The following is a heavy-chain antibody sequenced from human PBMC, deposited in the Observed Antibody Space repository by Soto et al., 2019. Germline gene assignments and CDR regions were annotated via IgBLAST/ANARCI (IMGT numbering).Heavy chain of an antibody. CDR2: IWYDGSNK. CDR3: ARDGVWGSYRYNAIDY. V-gene: IGHV3-33*01. CDR1: GFTFSSYG. J-gene: IGHJ4*02. Sequence: PGGSLRLSCAASGFTFSSYGMHWVRQAPGKGLEWVAVIWYDGSNKYYADSVKGRFTISRDNSKNTLYLQMNSLRAEDTAVYYCARDGVWGSYRYNAIDYWGQGTLVTVSS. D-gene: IGHD3-16*02.